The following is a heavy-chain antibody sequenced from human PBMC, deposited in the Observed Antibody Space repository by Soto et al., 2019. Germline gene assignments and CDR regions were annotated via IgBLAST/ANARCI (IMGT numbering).Heavy chain of an antibody. Sequence: PSETLSLTCTVSGASIRSYYWSWIRQPPGKGLEWIAFMYYGGSTSYNPSLKSRVTISADTSKNQFSLELRYVTAADTAVYYCARHDSRGGSYDYWGQGTLVTAPQ. J-gene: IGHJ4*02. CDR2: MYYGGST. CDR1: GASIRSYY. CDR3: ARHDSRGGSYDY. D-gene: IGHD3-16*01. V-gene: IGHV4-59*08.